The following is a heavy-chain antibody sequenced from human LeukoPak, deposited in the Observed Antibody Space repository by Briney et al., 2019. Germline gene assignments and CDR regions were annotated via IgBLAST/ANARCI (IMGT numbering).Heavy chain of an antibody. V-gene: IGHV1-2*06. J-gene: IGHJ4*02. Sequence: GASVRVSREASLYTFTVYFMRWGPQAPGEGLEWGGHINPNSDGTNSTQTLQGRDTLPRDTSISTDYMELSRLRSDDTAVYYCAREGGDGYNYDYWGQGTLVTVSS. CDR2: INPNSDGT. CDR1: LYTFTVYF. CDR3: AREGGDGYNYDY. D-gene: IGHD5-24*01.